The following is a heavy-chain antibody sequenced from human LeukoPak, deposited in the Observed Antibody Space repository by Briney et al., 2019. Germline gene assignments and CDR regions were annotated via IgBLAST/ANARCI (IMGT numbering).Heavy chain of an antibody. D-gene: IGHD3-3*01. Sequence: PGGSLRLSCVASGFTFGKYWMSWVRQAPGKGLEWVANIKLDGSEKNYVDSVKGRFTISRDNTKNSLYLQMNSLRAEDTGVFYCARDQYDTWSRRGNFDSWGQGTLVIVSS. CDR2: IKLDGSEK. CDR3: ARDQYDTWSRRGNFDS. CDR1: GFTFGKYW. J-gene: IGHJ4*02. V-gene: IGHV3-7*03.